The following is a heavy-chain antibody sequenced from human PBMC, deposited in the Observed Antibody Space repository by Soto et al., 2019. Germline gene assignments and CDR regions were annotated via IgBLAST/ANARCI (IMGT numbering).Heavy chain of an antibody. CDR1: GFTFSAYG. CDR3: AKDKAGHYSNCVMLYFDWSLVPDF. V-gene: IGHV3-30*18. J-gene: IGHJ4*02. D-gene: IGHD3-9*01. Sequence: QVQLVESGGGVVQPGRSLRLSCVASGFTFSAYGMHWVRQAPGKGLEWVATISHDGTKKFYSESVTSRFTVSRDNDKHALALQMHSLRAEDTAVYYCAKDKAGHYSNCVMLYFDWSLVPDFWGQGSLVIVSS. CDR2: ISHDGTKK.